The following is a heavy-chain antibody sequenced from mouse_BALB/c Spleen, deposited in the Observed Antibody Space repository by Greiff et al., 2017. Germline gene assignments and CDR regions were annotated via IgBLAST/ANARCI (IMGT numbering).Heavy chain of an antibody. V-gene: IGHV2-9*02. CDR2: IWAGGST. D-gene: IGHD1-2*01. Sequence: QVQLKESGPGLVAPSQSLSITCTVSGFSLTSYGVHWVRQPPGKGLEWLGVIWAGGSTNYNSALMSRLSISKDNSKSQVFLKMNSLQTDDTAMYYCARDPHYYGDAMDYWGQGTSVTVSS. CDR3: ARDPHYYGDAMDY. J-gene: IGHJ4*01. CDR1: GFSLTSYG.